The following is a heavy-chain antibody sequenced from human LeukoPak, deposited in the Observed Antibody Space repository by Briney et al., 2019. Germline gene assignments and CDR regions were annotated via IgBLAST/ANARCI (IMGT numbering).Heavy chain of an antibody. Sequence: ASVKVSCKVSGYTLTELSMHWVRQAPGTGLEWMGGFDPEDGETIYAQKFQGRVTMTEDTSTDTAYMELSSLRSEDTAVYYCATDKRLGPWDDYGMDVWGQGTTVTVSS. D-gene: IGHD1-26*01. CDR3: ATDKRLGPWDDYGMDV. V-gene: IGHV1-24*01. J-gene: IGHJ6*02. CDR1: GYTLTELS. CDR2: FDPEDGET.